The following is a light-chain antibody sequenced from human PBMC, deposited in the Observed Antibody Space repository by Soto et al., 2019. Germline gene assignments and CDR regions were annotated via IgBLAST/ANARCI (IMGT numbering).Light chain of an antibody. Sequence: QSVLSQPPSASGTPGQRVTISCSGSSSNVGGNPVNWYQHVPTTAPKLLIYANTQRPSGVPDRFSGSKSGTSASLAISALRCEDEADYYCASWDDSLNGPVFGTGTKVTVL. J-gene: IGLJ1*01. CDR1: SSNVGGNP. CDR2: ANT. V-gene: IGLV1-44*01. CDR3: ASWDDSLNGPV.